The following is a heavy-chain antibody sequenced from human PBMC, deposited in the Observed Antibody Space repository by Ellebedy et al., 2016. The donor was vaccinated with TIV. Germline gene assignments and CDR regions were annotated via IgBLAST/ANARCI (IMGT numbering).Heavy chain of an antibody. V-gene: IGHV3-53*01. J-gene: IGHJ3*02. Sequence: GESLKISCAASGFTVGYNYMSWVRQAPPKGLEWVSIIHADGTTYYADSVKGRFTISRDSSQNTLYLQMNSLRAEDTAVYYRAKVQIGEAFDIWGRGTMVTVSS. CDR3: AKVQIGEAFDI. CDR1: GFTVGYNY. CDR2: IHADGTT.